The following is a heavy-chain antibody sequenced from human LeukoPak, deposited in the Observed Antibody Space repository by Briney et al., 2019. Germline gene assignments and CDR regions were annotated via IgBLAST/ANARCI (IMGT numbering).Heavy chain of an antibody. V-gene: IGHV4-59*08. Sequence: SETLSLTCTVSGGSISSYYWSWIRQPPGKGLEWIGYIYYSGSTNYNPSLKSRVTISVDTSKNQFSLKLSSVTAADTAVYYCARHSSGYCSGGSCYERLYYYYYYMDVWGKGTTVTVSS. J-gene: IGHJ6*03. CDR1: GGSISSYY. CDR2: IYYSGST. D-gene: IGHD2-15*01. CDR3: ARHSSGYCSGGSCYERLYYYYYYMDV.